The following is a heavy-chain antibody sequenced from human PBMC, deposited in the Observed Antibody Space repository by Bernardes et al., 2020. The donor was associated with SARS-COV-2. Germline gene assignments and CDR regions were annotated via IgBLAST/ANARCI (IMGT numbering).Heavy chain of an antibody. Sequence: VGALLLSCVASGFTFTNSWMHWVRQDPGPGLALVANIKPDGPEQFYADSVKGRFTISRDNAKNSLYLQMSSLRAEDTAVYYCARECIWGQGTLVTVSS. CDR3: ARECI. D-gene: IGHD2-8*01. CDR2: IKPDGPEQ. CDR1: GFTFTNSW. V-gene: IGHV3-7*03. J-gene: IGHJ1*01.